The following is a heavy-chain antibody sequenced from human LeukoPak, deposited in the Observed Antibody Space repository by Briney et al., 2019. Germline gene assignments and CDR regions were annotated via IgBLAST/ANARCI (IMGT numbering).Heavy chain of an antibody. CDR3: AKDLFGITMVRVNGYSDY. Sequence: PGGSLRLSCAASGFTFSSYAMSWVRQAPGKGLEWVSAISGSGGSTYYADSVKGRFTISRDNSKNTLYLQMNSLRAEDTAVYYCAKDLFGITMVRVNGYSDYWGQGTLVTVSS. CDR1: GFTFSSYA. D-gene: IGHD3-10*01. V-gene: IGHV3-23*01. J-gene: IGHJ4*02. CDR2: ISGSGGST.